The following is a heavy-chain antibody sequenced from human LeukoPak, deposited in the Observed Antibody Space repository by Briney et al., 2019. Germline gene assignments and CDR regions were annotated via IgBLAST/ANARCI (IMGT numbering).Heavy chain of an antibody. D-gene: IGHD6-13*01. Sequence: WVRQAPGKGLEWIGSIYYSGSAYYNPSLRGRVTISVDTSKNQSSLKLSSATAADTAVYYCAGGVAAAGPYQFDYWGQGTLVTVSS. J-gene: IGHJ4*02. V-gene: IGHV4-39*01. CDR3: AGGVAAAGPYQFDY. CDR2: IYYSGSA.